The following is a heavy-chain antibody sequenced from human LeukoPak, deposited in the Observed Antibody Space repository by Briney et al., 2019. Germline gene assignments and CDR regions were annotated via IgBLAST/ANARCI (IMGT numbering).Heavy chain of an antibody. D-gene: IGHD1-26*01. CDR3: ARGLISQWELLRF. Sequence: ASVKVSCKASGYTFTGYYMHWVRQAPGQGLEWMGRINPNSGGTNYAQKFQGRVTMTRDTSISTAYMELSRLRSDDTAVYYCARGLISQWELLRFWGQGTLVTVSS. V-gene: IGHV1-2*06. J-gene: IGHJ4*02. CDR2: INPNSGGT. CDR1: GYTFTGYY.